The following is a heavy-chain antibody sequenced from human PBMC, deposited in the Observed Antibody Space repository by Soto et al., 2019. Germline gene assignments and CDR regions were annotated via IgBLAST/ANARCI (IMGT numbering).Heavy chain of an antibody. D-gene: IGHD4-17*01. Sequence: SETLSLTCTVSGGSISSGDYYWSWIRQPPGKGLEWIGYIYYSGSTYYNPSLKSRVTISVDTSKNQFSLKLSSVTAADTAVYYCARSSVTTRSWWFDPWGQGTLVTVS. CDR1: GGSISSGDYY. CDR3: ARSSVTTRSWWFDP. CDR2: IYYSGST. V-gene: IGHV4-30-4*01. J-gene: IGHJ5*02.